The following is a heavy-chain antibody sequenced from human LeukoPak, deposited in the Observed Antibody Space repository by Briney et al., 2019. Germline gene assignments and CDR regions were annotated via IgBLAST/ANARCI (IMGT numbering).Heavy chain of an antibody. CDR3: AKDRRYSGYGIFDY. Sequence: GGSLRLSCAAAGFTFSNYGIHWVRQAPGKGLEWVAFIGHDGSKEYYADSVEGRFTISRDSSKNTVYLQMNSLRADDTALYCCAKDRRYSGYGIFDYWGQGTLVTVSS. D-gene: IGHD5-12*01. CDR2: IGHDGSKE. CDR1: GFTFSNYG. V-gene: IGHV3-30*02. J-gene: IGHJ4*02.